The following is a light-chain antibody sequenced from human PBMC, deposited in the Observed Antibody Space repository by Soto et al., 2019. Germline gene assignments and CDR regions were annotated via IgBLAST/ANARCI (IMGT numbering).Light chain of an antibody. CDR2: DAS. V-gene: IGKV3-15*01. Sequence: EIVVTQSPVTLSVSPGERATLSCRASQTVSSNLDWYQQKPGQAPRLLIFDASTRATGVPARFSGSGSGTDFTLTINSLQSEDFAVYYCQQYHNWPPTFGQGTKVDIK. CDR1: QTVSSN. CDR3: QQYHNWPPT. J-gene: IGKJ1*01.